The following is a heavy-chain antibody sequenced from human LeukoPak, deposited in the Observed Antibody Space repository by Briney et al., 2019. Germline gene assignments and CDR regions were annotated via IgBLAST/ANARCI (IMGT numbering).Heavy chain of an antibody. Sequence: LVKVSCKASGGTFSSYAISWVRQAPGQGLEWMGGIIPIFGTANYAQKFQGRVTITADESTSTAYMELSSLRSEDTAVYYCAKDLVLTEVTSGFPYYGMDVWGQGTTVTVSS. V-gene: IGHV1-69*01. CDR2: IIPIFGTA. CDR1: GGTFSSYA. D-gene: IGHD1-20*01. CDR3: AKDLVLTEVTSGFPYYGMDV. J-gene: IGHJ6*02.